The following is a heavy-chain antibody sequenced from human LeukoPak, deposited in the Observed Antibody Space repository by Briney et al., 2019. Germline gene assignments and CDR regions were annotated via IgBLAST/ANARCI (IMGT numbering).Heavy chain of an antibody. J-gene: IGHJ4*02. D-gene: IGHD2-8*01. CDR2: IYYSGST. Sequence: SETLSLTCIVSGGSISSTTYYWGWSRQPPGKGLEWIGSIYYSGSTWYNPSLKSRVTVSADTSKNQFSLKLTSVTAADTAVYYCARDRACSNGVCSYFDYWGQGTVVTVSS. V-gene: IGHV4-39*01. CDR3: ARDRACSNGVCSYFDY. CDR1: GGSISSTTYY.